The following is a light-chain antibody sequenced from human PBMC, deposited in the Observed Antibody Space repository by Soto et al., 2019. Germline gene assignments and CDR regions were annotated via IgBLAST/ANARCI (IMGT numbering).Light chain of an antibody. CDR1: QGISSF. V-gene: IGKV1-39*01. Sequence: DIHLTQSPSFLSASVGDRVTITCRASQGISSFLAWYQQTPGKAPNLLMYAASTLQSGVPSRFSGSGSGTDFTLTIISLQPEDFATYYCQQSYSTPPTFGQGTKVDIK. CDR3: QQSYSTPPT. CDR2: AAS. J-gene: IGKJ1*01.